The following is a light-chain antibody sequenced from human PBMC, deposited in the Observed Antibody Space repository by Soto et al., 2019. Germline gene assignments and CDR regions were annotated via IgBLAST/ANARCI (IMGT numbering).Light chain of an antibody. V-gene: IGKV3-15*01. J-gene: IGKJ1*01. CDR1: QSAGSN. CDR3: QQYYNWPRT. Sequence: EIVMTQSPATLSVSPGERATLSCRASQSAGSNLAWYQQRPGQAPRLLIYGASTRATGIPARFSGSGSGTDFTLTISSLQSEDFAIYYCQQYYNWPRTFGQGTKVDIK. CDR2: GAS.